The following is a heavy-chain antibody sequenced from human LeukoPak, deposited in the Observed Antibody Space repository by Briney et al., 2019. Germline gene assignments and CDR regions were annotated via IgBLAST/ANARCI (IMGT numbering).Heavy chain of an antibody. CDR3: ARYQLLNDNYWRDAFDV. CDR2: IGRRGDI. J-gene: IGHJ3*01. D-gene: IGHD2-2*01. Sequence: GGSLRLSCAASGFAFRNYAMTWVRQAPRKGLEWVSVIGRRGDIYYADSVKGRFTISRDNAKNILYLQMNSLRAEDTAMYYCARYQLLNDNYWRDAFDVWGQGTMVTASS. CDR1: GFAFRNYA. V-gene: IGHV3-23*01.